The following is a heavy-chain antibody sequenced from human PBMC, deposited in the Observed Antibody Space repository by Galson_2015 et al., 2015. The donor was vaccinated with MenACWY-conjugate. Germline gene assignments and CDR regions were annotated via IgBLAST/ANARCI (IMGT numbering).Heavy chain of an antibody. CDR2: ISSGSTYI. J-gene: IGHJ5*02. V-gene: IGHV3-21*01. Sequence: SLRLSCAASGFTFSSYTMSWVRQAPGKGLEWVSSISSGSTYIFYADSVKGRFSISRDNAKNSLFLQMDSLRAEDTAVYYYARDWYIVKEDNWFDPWGQGTLVTVSS. CDR3: ARDWYIVKEDNWFDP. CDR1: GFTFSSYT. D-gene: IGHD2/OR15-2a*01.